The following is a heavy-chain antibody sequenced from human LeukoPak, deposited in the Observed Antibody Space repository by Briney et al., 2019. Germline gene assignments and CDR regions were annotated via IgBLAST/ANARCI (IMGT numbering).Heavy chain of an antibody. Sequence: PGGSLRLSCAASGFAASGFTFSTFGMHWVRQAPGKGLEWVAFIRYDGSNKYYADSVKGRFTISRDNAKNSLYLQMNSLRAEDTAVYYCARDGEQWLTWDYWGQGTLVTVSS. CDR2: IRYDGSNK. V-gene: IGHV3-30*02. J-gene: IGHJ4*02. D-gene: IGHD6-19*01. CDR1: GFTFSTFG. CDR3: ARDGEQWLTWDY.